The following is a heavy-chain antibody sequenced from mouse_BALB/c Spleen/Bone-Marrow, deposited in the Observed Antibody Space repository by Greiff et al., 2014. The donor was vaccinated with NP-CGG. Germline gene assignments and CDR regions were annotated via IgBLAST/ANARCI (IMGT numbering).Heavy chain of an antibody. V-gene: IGHV1S135*01. D-gene: IGHD1-1*01. J-gene: IGHJ3*01. Sequence: LVESGPELVKPGASVKVSCKASGYAFTSYNMYWVKQSHGKSLEWIGHTDPYNGGTSYNQKFKGKATLTVDKSSSTAYMNLNSLTSEDSAVYYCARENYGSSPAYWGQGTLVTVSA. CDR1: GYAFTSYN. CDR2: TDPYNGGT. CDR3: ARENYGSSPAY.